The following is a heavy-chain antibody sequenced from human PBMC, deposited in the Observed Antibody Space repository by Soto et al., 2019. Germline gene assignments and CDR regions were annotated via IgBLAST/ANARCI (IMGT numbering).Heavy chain of an antibody. D-gene: IGHD4-17*01. J-gene: IGHJ4*02. V-gene: IGHV3-13*04. Sequence: GGSLRLSCAASGFTFSSYDMHWVRQATGKGLEWVSAIGTAGDTYYPGSVKGRFTISRENAKNSLYLQMNSLRAGDTAVYYCARGPQNLDYGDLNYYFDYWGQGTLVTVSS. CDR1: GFTFSSYD. CDR3: ARGPQNLDYGDLNYYFDY. CDR2: IGTAGDT.